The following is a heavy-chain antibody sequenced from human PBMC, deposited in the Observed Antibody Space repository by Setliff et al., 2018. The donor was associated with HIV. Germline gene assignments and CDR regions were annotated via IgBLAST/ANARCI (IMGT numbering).Heavy chain of an antibody. CDR3: ARSTTAD. CDR2: IYPNTGGT. V-gene: IGHV1-2*02. J-gene: IGHJ4*02. CDR1: GYTFTDYY. Sequence: ASVKVSCKASGYTFTDYYIHWVRQAPGQGLEWMGWIYPNTGGTKYAQKFQGRVTMTRDTSISTAYMELNRLRSDDTAVYYCARSTTADWGQGTLVTVSS. D-gene: IGHD4-17*01.